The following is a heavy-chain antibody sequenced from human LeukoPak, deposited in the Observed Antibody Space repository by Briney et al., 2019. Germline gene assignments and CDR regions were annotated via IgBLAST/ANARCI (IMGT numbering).Heavy chain of an antibody. D-gene: IGHD3-10*01. Sequence: SETLSLTCTVSGYSISSGYYWGWIRQPPGKGLEWIGSIYHSGRTFYNPSLKSRVTISVDTSKNQFSLKLTSVTAADTAVYYCARYIGSGMNYYYYYMDVWGKGTTVTISS. V-gene: IGHV4-38-2*02. CDR3: ARYIGSGMNYYYYYMDV. J-gene: IGHJ6*03. CDR2: IYHSGRT. CDR1: GYSISSGYY.